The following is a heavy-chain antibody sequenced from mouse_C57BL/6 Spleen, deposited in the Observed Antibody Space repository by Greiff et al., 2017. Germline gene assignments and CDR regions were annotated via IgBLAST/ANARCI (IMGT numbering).Heavy chain of an antibody. D-gene: IGHD2-5*01. Sequence: VQLQQSGPELVKPGASVKISCKASGYAFSSSWMNWVKQRPGKGLEWIGRIYPGDGDTNYNGKFKGKATLTADKSSSTAYMQLSSLTSEDSAVYFCASYYSNFPFAYWGQGTLVTVSA. CDR2: IYPGDGDT. CDR3: ASYYSNFPFAY. CDR1: GYAFSSSW. J-gene: IGHJ3*01. V-gene: IGHV1-82*01.